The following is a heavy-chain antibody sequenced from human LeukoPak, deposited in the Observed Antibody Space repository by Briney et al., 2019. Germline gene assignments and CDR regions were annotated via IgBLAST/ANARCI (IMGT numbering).Heavy chain of an antibody. J-gene: IGHJ4*02. D-gene: IGHD1-26*01. CDR2: IYYSGST. V-gene: IGHV4-31*03. CDR3: ARETIVGATTGVLDY. CDR1: GGSISSGGYY. Sequence: PSETLSLTCTVSGGSISSGGYYWSWIRQRPGKGLEWIGYIYYSGSTYYNPSLKSRVTISADTFKNQFSLRLSSVTAADTAVYYCARETIVGATTGVLDYWGQGTLVTVSS.